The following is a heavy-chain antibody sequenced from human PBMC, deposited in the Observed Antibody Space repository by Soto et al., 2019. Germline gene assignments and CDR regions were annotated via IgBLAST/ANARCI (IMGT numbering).Heavy chain of an antibody. CDR1: GGSISGYY. Sequence: VQLQESGPRLVRPSETLSLSCTVSGGSISGYYWNWIRQPPGRGLEWIGYISNTGNTNYNPSIKGRVSISVDTSKNQVSLNLRAVTAEDTALYYCARDSAVGSSKRGFEYWGQGTLVTVSS. J-gene: IGHJ4*02. CDR2: ISNTGNT. V-gene: IGHV4-59*01. CDR3: ARDSAVGSSKRGFEY. D-gene: IGHD2-2*01.